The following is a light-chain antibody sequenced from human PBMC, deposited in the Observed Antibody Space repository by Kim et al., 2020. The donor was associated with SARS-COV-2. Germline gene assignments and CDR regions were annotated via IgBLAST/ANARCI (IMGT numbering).Light chain of an antibody. V-gene: IGKV1-5*01. CDR2: DAS. CDR3: QHYYADSPMYT. CDR1: QSISVF. Sequence: GDRVTITCRASQSISVFLAWYQQKPGKAPKLLIYDASSLESGVPSRFSGSRSGTDFTLTISSLQPDDIATYYCQHYYADSPMYTFGQGTKLEI. J-gene: IGKJ2*01.